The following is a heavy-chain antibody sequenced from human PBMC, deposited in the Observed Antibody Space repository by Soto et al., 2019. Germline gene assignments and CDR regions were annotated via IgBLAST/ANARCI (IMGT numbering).Heavy chain of an antibody. V-gene: IGHV3-23*01. J-gene: IGHJ4*02. CDR2: ISASGYNT. D-gene: IGHD3-3*01. CDR3: ADGGEWSFNFVY. Sequence: QPGGSLRLSCAASGFTFNTYAMSWVRQAPGKGLEWVSGISASGYNTYYPDSVKGRFTISRDNSKNTLYLQMNNLRAEDTAVYYCADGGEWSFNFVYWGQGTLVTVSS. CDR1: GFTFNTYA.